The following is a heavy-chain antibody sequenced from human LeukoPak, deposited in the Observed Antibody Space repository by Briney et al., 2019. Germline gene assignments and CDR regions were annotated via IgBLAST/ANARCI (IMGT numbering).Heavy chain of an antibody. J-gene: IGHJ1*01. CDR3: AASRGAPQYFQH. V-gene: IGHV3-23*01. D-gene: IGHD1-26*01. Sequence: GGSLRLSCAASGFTFSSYAMSWVRQAPGKGLEWVSVISGTGGSTYYADSVKGRFSISRDNSKNTLYLQMNSLRAEDTAVYYCAASRGAPQYFQHWGQGTLVTVSS. CDR1: GFTFSSYA. CDR2: ISGTGGST.